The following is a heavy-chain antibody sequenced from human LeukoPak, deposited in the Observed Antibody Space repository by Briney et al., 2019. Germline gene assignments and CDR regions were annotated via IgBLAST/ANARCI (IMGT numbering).Heavy chain of an antibody. J-gene: IGHJ4*02. Sequence: GESLKISCKVSGYSSTSYWIGWARQMPGKGLEWMGIINPGDSDTQYSPSSLGQVTISLDKTVTSTTTYLQWNSLEAADTAIYYCATTGYSSHWEYYWGQGTLVTVSS. D-gene: IGHD5-18*01. CDR2: INPGDSDT. V-gene: IGHV5-51*01. CDR1: GYSSTSYW. CDR3: ATTGYSSHWEYY.